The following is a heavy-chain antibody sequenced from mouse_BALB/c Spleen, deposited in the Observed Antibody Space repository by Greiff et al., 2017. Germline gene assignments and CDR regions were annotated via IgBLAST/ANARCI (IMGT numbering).Heavy chain of an antibody. CDR3: ARGDYDYDVDY. CDR2: IYPYNGGT. D-gene: IGHD2-4*01. J-gene: IGHJ2*01. Sequence: VHVKQSGPELVKPGASVKISCKASGYTFTDYNMHWVKQSHGKSLEWIGYIYPYNGGTGYNQKFKSKATLTVDNSSSTAYMELRSLTSEDSAVYYCARGDYDYDVDYWGQGTTLTVSS. V-gene: IGHV1S29*02. CDR1: GYTFTDYN.